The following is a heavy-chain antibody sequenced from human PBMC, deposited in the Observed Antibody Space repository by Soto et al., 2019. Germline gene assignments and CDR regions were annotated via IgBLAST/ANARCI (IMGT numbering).Heavy chain of an antibody. CDR1: GFTFGNYA. CDR3: AKSLVTPSDAFDL. CDR2: LSDPGTST. V-gene: IGHV3-23*01. D-gene: IGHD2-21*02. Sequence: GGSLRLSCAASGFTFGNYAMNWVRQAPGKGLEWLSSLSDPGTSTYYANSVKGLFSMSRDNSKDSFFLQMIRLRADDTAVYFCAKSLVTPSDAFDLLGRGTLVTVSS. J-gene: IGHJ3*01.